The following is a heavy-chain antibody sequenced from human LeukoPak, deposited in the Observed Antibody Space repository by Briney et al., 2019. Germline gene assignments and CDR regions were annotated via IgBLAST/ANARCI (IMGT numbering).Heavy chain of an antibody. V-gene: IGHV3-23*01. CDR3: ARDEIPSGT. Sequence: GGSLRLSCAASGFIFNNYALSWVRQTPGKGLEWVSAISGSGRNTYYADSVKRRFTISRDNSRSTVDLQMNSLRVEDTGIYYCARDEIPSGTWGQGTMVIVSS. CDR1: GFIFNNYA. CDR2: ISGSGRNT. J-gene: IGHJ3*01. D-gene: IGHD6-25*01.